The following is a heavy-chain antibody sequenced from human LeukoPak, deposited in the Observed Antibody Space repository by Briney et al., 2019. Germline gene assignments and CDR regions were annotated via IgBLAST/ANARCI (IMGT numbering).Heavy chain of an antibody. CDR2: ISYSGST. CDR1: GGSISSYY. V-gene: IGHV4-59*01. D-gene: IGHD6-13*01. Sequence: SETLSLTCTVSGGSISSYYWSRIRQPPGKGLEWIGYISYSGSTNYNPSLKSRVTISVDTSKKQFSLTLSSVTAADTAVYYCAREAAAGGFDDYYYYMEVWGKGTTVTVSS. CDR3: AREAAAGGFDDYYYYMEV. J-gene: IGHJ6*03.